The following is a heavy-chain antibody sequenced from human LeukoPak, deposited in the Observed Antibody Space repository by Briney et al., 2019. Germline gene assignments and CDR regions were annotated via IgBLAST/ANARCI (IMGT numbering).Heavy chain of an antibody. CDR1: GGTFSSYA. Sequence: SVKVSCKASGGTFSSYAISWVRQAPGQGLEWMGGVIPIFGTANYAQKFQGRVTITADESTSTAYMELSSLRSEDTAVYYCAGRCSGGSCYSVWFDPWGQGTLVTVSS. V-gene: IGHV1-69*13. D-gene: IGHD2-15*01. J-gene: IGHJ5*02. CDR2: VIPIFGTA. CDR3: AGRCSGGSCYSVWFDP.